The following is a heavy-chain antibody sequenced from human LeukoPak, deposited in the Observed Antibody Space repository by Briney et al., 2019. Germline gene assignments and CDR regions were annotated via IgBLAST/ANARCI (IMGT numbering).Heavy chain of an antibody. V-gene: IGHV1-8*01. CDR2: MNPNSGNT. CDR3: AAPSPSDSKESYYYYYGMDV. CDR1: GYTFTSYD. Sequence: ASVKVSCKASGYTFTSYDINWVRQATGQGLEWMGWMNPNSGNTGYAQKFQGRVTMTRNTSISTAYMELSSLRSEDTAVYYCAAPSPSDSKESYYYYYGMDVWGQGTTVTVSS. J-gene: IGHJ6*02. D-gene: IGHD6-13*01.